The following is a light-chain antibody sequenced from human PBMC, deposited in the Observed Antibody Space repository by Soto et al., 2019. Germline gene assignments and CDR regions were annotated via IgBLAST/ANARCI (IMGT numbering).Light chain of an antibody. CDR1: QSVSSSY. CDR2: CAS. CDR3: QQYGSSPPWT. J-gene: IGKJ1*01. V-gene: IGKV3-20*01. Sequence: EIVLTQSPGTLSLSPGERATLSCRASQSVSSSYLAWYQQKPGEAPRLLIYCASSRATGIPGRFSGSGSGTDFTLTISRLEPEDFAVYYCQQYGSSPPWTFGQGTKVEIK.